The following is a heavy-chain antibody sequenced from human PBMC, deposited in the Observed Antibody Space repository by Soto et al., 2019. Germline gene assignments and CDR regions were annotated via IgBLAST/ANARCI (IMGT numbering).Heavy chain of an antibody. D-gene: IGHD3-22*01. CDR3: ARGDGLYYDNSGSYSSYGMDV. CDR1: GGSINSYY. J-gene: IGHJ6*02. Sequence: SETLSLTCTVSGGSINSYYWTWIRQPAGRGLEWIGRIYFTGSTTYNPSLKSRVTMSVATSKNQFFLRLNSVTAADSAVYYCARGDGLYYDNSGSYSSYGMDVWGQGTTVTVSS. CDR2: IYFTGST. V-gene: IGHV4-4*07.